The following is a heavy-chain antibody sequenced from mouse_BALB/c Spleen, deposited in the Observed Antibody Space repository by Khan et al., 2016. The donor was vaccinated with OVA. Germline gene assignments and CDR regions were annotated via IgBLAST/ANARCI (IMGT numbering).Heavy chain of an antibody. CDR3: ARKNYYGYAMDY. Sequence: EVQLVESGPGLVKPSQSLSLTCTVTGYSITSDYAWDWIRQFPGNKLEWMGYISYGGSTSSNPSLTSRISITRDTSKNQFFLQLNSVTTEDTATYYCARKNYYGYAMDYWGQGASVTVSS. CDR2: ISYGGST. CDR1: GYSITSDYA. V-gene: IGHV3-2*02. D-gene: IGHD1-1*01. J-gene: IGHJ4*01.